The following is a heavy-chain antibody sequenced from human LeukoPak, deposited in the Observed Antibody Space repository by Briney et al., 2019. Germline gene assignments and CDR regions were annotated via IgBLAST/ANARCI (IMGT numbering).Heavy chain of an antibody. J-gene: IGHJ4*02. CDR2: INPNSGGT. CDR3: ARCSRFGELSDY. Sequence: GASVKVSCKASGYIFTDYYMHWVRQAPGQELGWMGRINPNSGGTNYAQKLQGRVTMTTDTSTSTAYMELRSLRSDDTAVYYCARCSRFGELSDYWGQGTLVTVSS. V-gene: IGHV1/OR15-1*04. CDR1: GYIFTDYY. D-gene: IGHD3-10*01.